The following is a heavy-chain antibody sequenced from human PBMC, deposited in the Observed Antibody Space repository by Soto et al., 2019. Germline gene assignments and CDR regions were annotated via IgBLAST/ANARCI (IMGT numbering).Heavy chain of an antibody. D-gene: IGHD6-19*01. CDR3: ATGTGWLTDD. J-gene: IGHJ4*02. CDR2: IHYNGST. CDR1: SGSISNHY. Sequence: SETLSLTCTVSSGSISNHYLNWIRQPPGKRLEWIGYIHYNGSTNYNPSLKSRVTISVDTSKNQFSLKMNSVTAADTAVYYCATGTGWLTDDWGLGTLVTVSS. V-gene: IGHV4-59*08.